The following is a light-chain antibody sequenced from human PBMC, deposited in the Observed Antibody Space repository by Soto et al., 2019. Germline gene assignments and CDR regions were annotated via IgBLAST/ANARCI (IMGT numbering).Light chain of an antibody. CDR2: KAS. CDR1: QSISSW. J-gene: IGKJ1*01. CDR3: QQHNSYLT. V-gene: IGKV1-5*03. Sequence: DLQMTQSPSTLSASVGDRVTITCRASQSISSWLAWYQQKPGKAPKLLIYKASSLESGVPSRFSGSGSGTEFTLTISSLQPDDFAPYYCQQHNSYLTFGQGTKVEIK.